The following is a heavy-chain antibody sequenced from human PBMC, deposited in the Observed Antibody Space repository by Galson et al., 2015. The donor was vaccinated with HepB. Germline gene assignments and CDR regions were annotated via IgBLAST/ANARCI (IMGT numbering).Heavy chain of an antibody. Sequence: SLRLSCAASGFTFSSYAMSWVRQAPGKGLEWVSAISGSGGSTYYADSVKGRFTISRDNSKNTLYLQMNSLRAEDTAVYYCAKTIYYYYYMDVWGKGTTVTVSS. CDR1: GFTFSSYA. CDR3: AKTIYYYYYMDV. V-gene: IGHV3-23*01. J-gene: IGHJ6*03. CDR2: ISGSGGST.